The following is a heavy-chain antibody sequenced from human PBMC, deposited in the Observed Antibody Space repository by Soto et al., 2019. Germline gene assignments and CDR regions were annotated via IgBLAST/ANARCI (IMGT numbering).Heavy chain of an antibody. Sequence: SETLSLTCTVSGGSISSYYWSWIRQPPGKGLEWIGYINYSGSASYNPSLSSRVSISVDTSKNQFSLELSSVTAADTAVYYCARGHDSSGYYFDYWGQGTLVTVSS. D-gene: IGHD3-22*01. CDR3: ARGHDSSGYYFDY. CDR2: INYSGSA. CDR1: GGSISSYY. J-gene: IGHJ4*02. V-gene: IGHV4-59*12.